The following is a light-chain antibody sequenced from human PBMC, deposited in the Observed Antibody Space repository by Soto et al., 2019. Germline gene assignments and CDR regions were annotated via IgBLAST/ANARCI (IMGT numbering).Light chain of an antibody. V-gene: IGLV2-11*01. CDR1: SSDVGGYNY. CDR3: CSYAGRYTYV. J-gene: IGLJ1*01. Sequence: QSALTQPRSVSGSPGQSVTISCTGTSSDVGGYNYVSWYQQHPGKAPQLMIYDVSQRPSGVPDRFSGSKSGNTASLTISGLQAEDEADYYCCSYAGRYTYVFGSGTQLTVL. CDR2: DVS.